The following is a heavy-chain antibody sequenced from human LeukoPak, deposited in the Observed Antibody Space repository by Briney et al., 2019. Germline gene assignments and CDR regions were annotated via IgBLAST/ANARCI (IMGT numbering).Heavy chain of an antibody. J-gene: IGHJ4*02. Sequence: TGGSLRLSSAASGFTFSSYAMSWVRQAPGKGLEWVSAISNNGGYTYYADSVQGRFTISRDNSKSTLCLQMNSLRAEDTAVYYCAKQLGYCSDGSCYFPYWGQGTLVTVSS. CDR2: ISNNGGYT. CDR3: AKQLGYCSDGSCYFPY. CDR1: GFTFSSYA. V-gene: IGHV3-23*01. D-gene: IGHD2-15*01.